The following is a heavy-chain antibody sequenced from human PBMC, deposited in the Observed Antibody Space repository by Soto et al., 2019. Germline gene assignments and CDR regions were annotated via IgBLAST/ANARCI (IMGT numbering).Heavy chain of an antibody. J-gene: IGHJ5*02. CDR3: ARAQDCSSTSCYTGWFDP. Sequence: EVQLVESGGGLVQPGGSLGLSCAASGFTFSSYWMSWVRQAPGKGLEWVANIKQDGSEKYYVDSVKGRFTISRDNAKNSLYLQMNSLRAEDTAVYYCARAQDCSSTSCYTGWFDPWGQGTLVTVSS. D-gene: IGHD2-2*01. V-gene: IGHV3-7*01. CDR1: GFTFSSYW. CDR2: IKQDGSEK.